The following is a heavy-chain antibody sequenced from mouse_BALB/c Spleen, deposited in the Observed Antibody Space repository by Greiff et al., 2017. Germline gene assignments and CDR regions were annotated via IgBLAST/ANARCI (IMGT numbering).Heavy chain of an antibody. CDR1: GYTFTSYY. CDR3: TRSDYGSSWGFAY. V-gene: IGHV1S81*02. J-gene: IGHJ3*01. Sequence: VQLQQPGAELVKPGASVKLSCKASGYTFTSYYMYWVKQRPGQGLEWIGGINPSNGGTNFNEKFKSKATLTVDKSSSTAYMQLSSLTSEDSAVYYCTRSDYGSSWGFAYWGQGTLVTVSA. CDR2: INPSNGGT. D-gene: IGHD1-1*01.